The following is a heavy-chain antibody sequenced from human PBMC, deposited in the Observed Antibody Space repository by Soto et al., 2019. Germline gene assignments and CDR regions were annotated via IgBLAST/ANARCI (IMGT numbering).Heavy chain of an antibody. CDR2: ISAYNGNT. CDR1: GYTFTSYG. Sequence: ASVKVSCKASGYTFTSYGISWVRQAPGQGLEWMGWISAYNGNTNYAQKLQGRVTMTTDTSTSTAYMELRSLRSDDTAVYYCARLYYDFCSGYWDPAYWGQGTLVTVSS. V-gene: IGHV1-18*01. CDR3: ARLYYDFCSGYWDPAY. D-gene: IGHD3-3*01. J-gene: IGHJ4*02.